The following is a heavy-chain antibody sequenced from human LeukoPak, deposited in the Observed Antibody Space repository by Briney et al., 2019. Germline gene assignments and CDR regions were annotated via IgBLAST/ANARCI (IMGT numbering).Heavy chain of an antibody. CDR2: IYYSGST. CDR1: GGSISSYY. D-gene: IGHD3-10*01. J-gene: IGHJ6*03. Sequence: SETLSLTCTVSGGSISSYYWSWVRQPPGKGLEWIGYIYYSGSTNYSPSLKSRVTISVDTSKNQFSLKLSSVTAADTAVYYCARVSSYAYYYYYYMDVWGKGTTVTVSS. CDR3: ARVSSYAYYYYYYMDV. V-gene: IGHV4-59*01.